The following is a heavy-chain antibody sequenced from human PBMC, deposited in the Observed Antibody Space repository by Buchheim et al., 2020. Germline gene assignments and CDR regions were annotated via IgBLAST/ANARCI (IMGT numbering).Heavy chain of an antibody. V-gene: IGHV3-30*18. CDR3: AKGHYGDYRTKGGDY. D-gene: IGHD4-17*01. CDR2: ISYDGSNK. Sequence: QVQLVESGGGVVQPGRSLRLSCAASGFTFSSYGMRWVRQAPGKGLEWVAVISYDGSNKYYADSVKGRFTISRDNSKNTLYLQMNSLRAEDTAVYYCAKGHYGDYRTKGGDYWGQGTL. J-gene: IGHJ4*02. CDR1: GFTFSSYG.